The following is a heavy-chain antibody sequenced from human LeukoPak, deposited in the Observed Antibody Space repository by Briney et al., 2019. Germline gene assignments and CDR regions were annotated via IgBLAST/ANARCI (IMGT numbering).Heavy chain of an antibody. CDR3: ARELYSYGRPYYFDY. Sequence: GGSLRLSCAASGFTFSSYSMNWVRQAPGKGLEWVSSISSGSSYIYYADSVKGRSTISRDNAKNSLYLQMNSLRAEDTAVCYCARELYSYGRPYYFDYWGQGTLVTVSS. V-gene: IGHV3-21*01. J-gene: IGHJ4*02. CDR1: GFTFSSYS. D-gene: IGHD5-18*01. CDR2: ISSGSSYI.